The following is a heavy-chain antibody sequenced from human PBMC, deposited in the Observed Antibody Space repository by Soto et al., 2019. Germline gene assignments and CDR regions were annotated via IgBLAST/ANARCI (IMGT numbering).Heavy chain of an antibody. Sequence: QVQLVQSGAEVKKPGSSVKVSCKASGGTFSSYAISWVRQAPGQGLEWMGGIIPIFGTANYAQKFQGRVTITADESTSTAYRELSSLRSEDTAVYYCARGGPGVTQTKFDPWAREPWSPSPQ. CDR1: GGTFSSYA. J-gene: IGHJ5*02. D-gene: IGHD2-21*02. CDR2: IIPIFGTA. CDR3: ARGGPGVTQTKFDP. V-gene: IGHV1-69*12.